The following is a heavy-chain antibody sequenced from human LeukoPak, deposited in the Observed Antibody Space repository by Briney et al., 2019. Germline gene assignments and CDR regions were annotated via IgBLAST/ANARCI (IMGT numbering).Heavy chain of an antibody. CDR2: IKQDGSEK. CDR3: ARIVVVVAATGTRGFDY. D-gene: IGHD2-15*01. Sequence: PGGSLRLSCAASGFTFSSYWMSWVRQAPGKGLGWVANIKQDGSEKYYVDSVKGRFTISRDNAKNSLYLQMNSLRAEDTAVYYCARIVVVVAATGTRGFDYWGQGTLVTVSS. V-gene: IGHV3-7*01. CDR1: GFTFSSYW. J-gene: IGHJ4*02.